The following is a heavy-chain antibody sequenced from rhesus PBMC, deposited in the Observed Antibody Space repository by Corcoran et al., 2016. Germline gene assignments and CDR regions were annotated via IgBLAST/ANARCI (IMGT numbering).Heavy chain of an antibody. Sequence: QVQLQESGPGLVQPSETLPLTCAVSGSSISSNYWSWLRHPPGKVLEWIGYIYGGSGSTSYHPSLKRRVTISKDTSKNQFSLKLSSVTAADTAVYYGARGIYGTPDYWGQGVLVTVSS. CDR1: GSSISSNY. CDR2: IYGGSGST. J-gene: IGHJ4*01. V-gene: IGHV4-147*01. D-gene: IGHD4-29*01. CDR3: ARGIYGTPDY.